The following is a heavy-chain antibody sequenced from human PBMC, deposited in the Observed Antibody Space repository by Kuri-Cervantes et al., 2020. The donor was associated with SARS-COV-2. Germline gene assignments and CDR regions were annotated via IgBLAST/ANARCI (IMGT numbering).Heavy chain of an antibody. CDR2: ISGSGGST. CDR1: GFTFSSYA. V-gene: IGHV3-23*01. J-gene: IGHJ4*02. Sequence: GGSLRLSCAASGFTFSSYAMSWVRQAPGKGLEWVSAISGSGGSTYYADSVKGRFTISRDNSKNTLYLQMNSLRAEDTAVYYCAKDRGYSSSWYTFVGSDYWGQRTLVTVSS. D-gene: IGHD6-13*01. CDR3: AKDRGYSSSWYTFVGSDY.